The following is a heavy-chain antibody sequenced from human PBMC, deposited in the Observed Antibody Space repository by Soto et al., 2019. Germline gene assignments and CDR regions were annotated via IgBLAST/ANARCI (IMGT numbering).Heavy chain of an antibody. D-gene: IGHD3-3*01. CDR3: AHSPSYYDFWSGYSRGFVY. J-gene: IGHJ4*02. V-gene: IGHV2-5*01. Sequence: GSGPTLVNPTQTLTLTCTFSGFSLRTSGVGVGWIRQPPGKALEWLALIHWNDDKRYRPSLKSRLTITKDTSKNQVVLTMTNMDPVDTATYYCAHSPSYYDFWSGYSRGFVYWGQGTLVTVSS. CDR1: GFSLRTSGVG. CDR2: IHWNDDK.